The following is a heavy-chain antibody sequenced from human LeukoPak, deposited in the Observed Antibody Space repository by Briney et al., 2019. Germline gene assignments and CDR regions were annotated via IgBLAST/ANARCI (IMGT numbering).Heavy chain of an antibody. D-gene: IGHD4-17*01. J-gene: IGHJ4*02. V-gene: IGHV1-69*06. CDR3: ARATTVTTPLDY. CDR2: IIPIFGTA. CDR1: GGTFSSYA. Sequence: SVKVSCKASGGTFSSYAISWVRQAPGQGLEWMGGIIPIFGTANYAQKFQGRVTITADKSTSTAYMELSSLRSEDTAVYYCARATTVTTPLDYWGQGTLVTVSS.